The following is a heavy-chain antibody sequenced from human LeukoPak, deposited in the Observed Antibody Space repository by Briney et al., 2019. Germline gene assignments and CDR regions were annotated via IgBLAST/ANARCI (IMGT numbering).Heavy chain of an antibody. D-gene: IGHD2-15*01. J-gene: IGHJ1*01. CDR1: GGSITSYY. Sequence: PSETLSLTCTVSGGSITSYYWTWIRQPPGKGLEWIGYIYHSSTTNYNPSLKSRVSISVDTSKNQFSLKLSSVTAADTAVYYCAQKAPYSPGYSQDWGQGTLVTVSS. CDR3: AQKAPYSPGYSQD. V-gene: IGHV4-59*01. CDR2: IYHSSTT.